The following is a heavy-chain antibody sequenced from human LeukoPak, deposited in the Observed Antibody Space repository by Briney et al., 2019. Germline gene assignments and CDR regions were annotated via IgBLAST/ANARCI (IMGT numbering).Heavy chain of an antibody. CDR1: GFTFSSYA. CDR2: ISGSGGST. D-gene: IGHD3-22*01. J-gene: IGHJ4*02. V-gene: IGHV3-23*01. Sequence: PSGGSLRLSCAAFGFTFSSYAMSWVRQAPGKGLEWVSAISGSGGSTYYADSVKGRFTISRDNSKNTLYLQMNSLRAEDTAVYYCAKMAYDSSGYFDYWGQGTLVTVSS. CDR3: AKMAYDSSGYFDY.